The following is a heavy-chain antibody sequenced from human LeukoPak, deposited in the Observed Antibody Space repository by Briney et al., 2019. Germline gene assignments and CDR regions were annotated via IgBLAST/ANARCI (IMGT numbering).Heavy chain of an antibody. CDR3: AREEATVVTRRAFDI. J-gene: IGHJ3*02. D-gene: IGHD4-23*01. CDR2: IYYIGST. Sequence: PSETLSLTCTVSGGSIRSYYWSWIRQPPGEGLEWIGYIYYIGSTNYNPSLKSRVTISVDTSKIQFSLKLSSVTAADTAVYYCAREEATVVTRRAFDIWGQGTMVTVSS. V-gene: IGHV4-59*01. CDR1: GGSIRSYY.